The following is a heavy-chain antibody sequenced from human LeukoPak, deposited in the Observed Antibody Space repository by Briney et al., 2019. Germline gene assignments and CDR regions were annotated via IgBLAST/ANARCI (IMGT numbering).Heavy chain of an antibody. D-gene: IGHD2-21*02. CDR2: IWYDGSNK. V-gene: IGHV3-33*01. Sequence: QAGGSLRLSCAASGFTFSSYGMHWVRQAPGKGLEWVAVIWYDGSNKYYADSVKGRFTISRDNSKNTLYLQMNSLRAEDTAVYYCAREGDLIVVVTALSVGMDVWGQETTVTVSS. CDR1: GFTFSSYG. J-gene: IGHJ6*02. CDR3: AREGDLIVVVTALSVGMDV.